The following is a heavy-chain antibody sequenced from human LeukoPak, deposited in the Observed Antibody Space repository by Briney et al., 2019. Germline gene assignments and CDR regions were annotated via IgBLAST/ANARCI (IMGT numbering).Heavy chain of an antibody. Sequence: GGSLRLSCAASGFTFSSYAMHWVRQAPGKGLEWVAVISYDGSNKYYADSVKGRFTISRDNSKNTLYLQMNSLRAEDTAVYYCVRDSGLHYRGSYSSPDYWGQGTLVTVSS. J-gene: IGHJ4*02. CDR2: ISYDGSNK. CDR3: VRDSGLHYRGSYSSPDY. D-gene: IGHD1-26*01. V-gene: IGHV3-30*04. CDR1: GFTFSSYA.